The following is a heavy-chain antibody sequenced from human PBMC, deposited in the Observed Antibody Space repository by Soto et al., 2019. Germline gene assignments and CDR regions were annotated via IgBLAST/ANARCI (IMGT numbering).Heavy chain of an antibody. CDR1: GYTFTSYY. CDR3: ARDGADGLTMVRGAKNYYYVDV. D-gene: IGHD3-10*01. V-gene: IGHV1-46*03. Sequence: VSVKVSCKASGYTFTSYYMHWVRQAPGQGLEWMGIINPSGGSTSYAQKFQGRVTMTRDTSTSTVYMELSSLRSEDTAVYYCARDGADGLTMVRGAKNYYYVDVWGKGTTVTVSS. J-gene: IGHJ6*03. CDR2: INPSGGST.